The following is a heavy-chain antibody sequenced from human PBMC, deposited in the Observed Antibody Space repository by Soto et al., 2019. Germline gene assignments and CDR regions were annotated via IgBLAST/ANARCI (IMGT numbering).Heavy chain of an antibody. D-gene: IGHD6-6*01. CDR3: AKYEYFDY. V-gene: IGHV3-30*18. Sequence: GGSLRLSCAASGFTFSSYGMHWVRQAPGKGLEWVAVISYDGSNKYYADSVKGRFTISRDNSKNTLYLQMNSLRAEDTAVYYCAKYEYFDYWGQGTLVTVSS. CDR2: ISYDGSNK. J-gene: IGHJ4*02. CDR1: GFTFSSYG.